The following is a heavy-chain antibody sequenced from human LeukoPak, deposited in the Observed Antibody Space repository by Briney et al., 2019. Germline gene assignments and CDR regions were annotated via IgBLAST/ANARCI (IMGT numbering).Heavy chain of an antibody. CDR2: IKQDGSEK. V-gene: IGHV3-7*01. CDR1: GFTFSSYA. J-gene: IGHJ4*02. D-gene: IGHD3-10*01. Sequence: PGGSLRLSCAASGFTFSSYAMSWVRQAPGKGLEWVANIKQDGSEKYYVDSVKGRFTISRDNAKNSLYLQMNSLRAEDTALYYCARRLVRGVIVRDFDSWGQGTRVTVSS. CDR3: ARRLVRGVIVRDFDS.